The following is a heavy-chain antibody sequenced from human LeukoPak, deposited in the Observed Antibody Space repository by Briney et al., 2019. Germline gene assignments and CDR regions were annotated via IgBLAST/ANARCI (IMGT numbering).Heavy chain of an antibody. CDR2: INQDASEI. V-gene: IGHV3-7*01. D-gene: IGHD2-21*02. CDR3: ATDRDNSDWQKRFDS. Sequence: GGYLRLSCAASGFTFSTYWMNWYRHAPGKGLEWVGNINQDASEINYVDSVRGRFTISRDNAKNSLHLQMNSLRAEDTAVYYCATDRDNSDWQKRFDSWGQGTLVAVSS. CDR1: GFTFSTYW. J-gene: IGHJ4*02.